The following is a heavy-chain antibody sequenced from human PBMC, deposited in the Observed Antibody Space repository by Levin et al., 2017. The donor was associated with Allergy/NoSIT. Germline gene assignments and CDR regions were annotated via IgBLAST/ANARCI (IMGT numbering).Heavy chain of an antibody. V-gene: IGHV4-59*08. CDR2: IYSSGNT. CDR1: GGSINSYY. D-gene: IGHD2-21*02. J-gene: IGHJ2*01. CDR3: ARRTYGDYPNWYFDL. Sequence: PSETLSLTCTVSGGSINSYYWTWIRQPPGNRLEWIGSIYSSGNTNFNPSLQSRVTISVDTSKNQFSLKLSSVTAADTAEYYCARRTYGDYPNWYFDLWGRGTLVTVSS.